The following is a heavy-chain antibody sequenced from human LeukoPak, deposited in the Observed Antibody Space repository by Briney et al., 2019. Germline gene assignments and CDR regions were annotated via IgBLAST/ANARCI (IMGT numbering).Heavy chain of an antibody. CDR2: LRSKAYGGTT. D-gene: IGHD3-10*01. J-gene: IGHJ5*02. Sequence: GGPLRLSRTASGFPYGDYAMTWVRQAPGKGLEWVGFLRSKAYGGTTEYAASVKGRFTISRDDSKSIAYLQMNSLKTEDTAVYYCTRDPRHMVRGDVGWFDPWGQGTLATVSS. CDR3: TRDPRHMVRGDVGWFDP. V-gene: IGHV3-49*04. CDR1: GFPYGDYA.